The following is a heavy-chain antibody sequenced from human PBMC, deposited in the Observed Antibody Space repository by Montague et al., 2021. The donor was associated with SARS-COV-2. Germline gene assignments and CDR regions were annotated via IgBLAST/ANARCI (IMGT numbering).Heavy chain of an antibody. CDR1: GFTVSSNY. CDR3: ARDFGESRDL. CDR2: INSSGRT. D-gene: IGHD3-10*01. J-gene: IGHJ5*02. V-gene: IGHV3-53*01. Sequence: SLRLSCAASGFTVSSNYMSWVRQAPGKGLEWVSLINSSGRTTYADSVKGRFTMARDNSKNKLYLQMNSLRAEDTAVYYCARDFGESRDLWGQGTLVTVSS.